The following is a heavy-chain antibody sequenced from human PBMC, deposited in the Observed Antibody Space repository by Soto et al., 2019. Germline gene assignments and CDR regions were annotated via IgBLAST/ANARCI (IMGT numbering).Heavy chain of an antibody. Sequence: HGESLKISCKGSGYSFTSYWISWVRQMPGKGLEWMGRIDPSDSYTNYSPSFQGHVTISADKSISTAYLQWSSLKASDTAMYYCARQSRYYYDSSGGMDVWGQGTTVTVSS. J-gene: IGHJ6*02. CDR3: ARQSRYYYDSSGGMDV. CDR2: IDPSDSYT. CDR1: GYSFTSYW. V-gene: IGHV5-10-1*01. D-gene: IGHD3-22*01.